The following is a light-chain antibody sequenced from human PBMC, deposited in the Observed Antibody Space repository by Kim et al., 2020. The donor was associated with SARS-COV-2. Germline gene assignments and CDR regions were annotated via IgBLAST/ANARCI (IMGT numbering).Light chain of an antibody. CDR2: NAS. Sequence: SPGQRATLSCRASQSIRVNLAWYHHKPGQAPRLLIYNASARPTDVPDRFSGSGSGTEFALSINSLQSGDFGIYYCQQYNKWSPITFGQGTRLEIK. V-gene: IGKV3-15*01. CDR3: QQYNKWSPIT. J-gene: IGKJ5*01. CDR1: QSIRVN.